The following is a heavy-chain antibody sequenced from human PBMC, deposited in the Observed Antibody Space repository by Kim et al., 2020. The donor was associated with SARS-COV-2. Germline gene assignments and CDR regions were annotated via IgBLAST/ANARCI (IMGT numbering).Heavy chain of an antibody. V-gene: IGHV3-30*07. CDR3: ARAVTYCGGDCYSSLGY. J-gene: IGHJ4*02. Sequence: GKGRFTISRDNSKNTVYLQMNSLRAEDTAVYYCARAVTYCGGDCYSSLGYWGQGTLVTVSS. D-gene: IGHD2-21*02.